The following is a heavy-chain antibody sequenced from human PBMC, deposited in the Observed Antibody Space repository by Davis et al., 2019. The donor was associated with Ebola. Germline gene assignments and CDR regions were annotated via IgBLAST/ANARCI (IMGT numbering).Heavy chain of an antibody. D-gene: IGHD6-19*01. CDR1: GFTVSSNY. J-gene: IGHJ6*02. CDR2: IYSGGST. V-gene: IGHV3-66*01. Sequence: PGGSLRLSCAASGFTVSSNYMSWVRQAPGKGLEWVSVIYSGGSTYYADSVKGRFTISRDNSKNTLYLQMNSLRAEDTAVYYCARGSSSGWFYYYYGMDVWGQGTTVTVSS. CDR3: ARGSSSGWFYYYYGMDV.